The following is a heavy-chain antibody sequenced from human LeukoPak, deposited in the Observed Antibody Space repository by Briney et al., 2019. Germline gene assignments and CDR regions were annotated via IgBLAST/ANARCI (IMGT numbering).Heavy chain of an antibody. V-gene: IGHV4-59*01. CDR1: GGSISSYY. D-gene: IGHD3-22*01. J-gene: IGHJ5*02. CDR3: ARDALGYYDSSGYYYNWFDP. Sequence: PSETLSLTCTVSGGSISSYYWSWIRQPPGKGLEWIGYIYYSGSTKYNPSLKSRVTISVDTSKNQFSLKLSSVTAADMALYYCARDALGYYDSSGYYYNWFDPWGQGTLVTVSS. CDR2: IYYSGST.